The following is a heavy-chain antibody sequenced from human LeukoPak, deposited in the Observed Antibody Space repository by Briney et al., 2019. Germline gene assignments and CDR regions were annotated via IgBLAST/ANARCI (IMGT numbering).Heavy chain of an antibody. V-gene: IGHV3-23*01. CDR2: ISGSGGST. J-gene: IGHJ4*02. CDR1: GFTFSNYA. CDR3: ATTAHCSRTSCFDY. Sequence: GGSLRLSCAASGFTFSNYAMTWVRQAPGKGLEWVSAISGSGGSTYYADSVKGRFTISRDNSKNTPYLQMNSLRAEDTAVYYCATTAHCSRTSCFDYWGQGTLVSVSS. D-gene: IGHD2-2*01.